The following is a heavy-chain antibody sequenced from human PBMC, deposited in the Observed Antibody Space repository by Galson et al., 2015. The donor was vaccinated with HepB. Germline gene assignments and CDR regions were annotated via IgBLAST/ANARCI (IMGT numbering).Heavy chain of an antibody. CDR3: AREPGEAVPTDDAFDI. Sequence: CAISGDSVSSNSAAWNWIRQSPSRGLEWLGRTYYRSKWYNDYAVSVKSRITINPDTSKNQFSLQLNSVTPEDTAVYYCAREPGEAVPTDDAFDIWGQGTMVTVSS. D-gene: IGHD2-21*01. J-gene: IGHJ3*02. CDR2: TYYRSKWYN. CDR1: GDSVSSNSAA. V-gene: IGHV6-1*01.